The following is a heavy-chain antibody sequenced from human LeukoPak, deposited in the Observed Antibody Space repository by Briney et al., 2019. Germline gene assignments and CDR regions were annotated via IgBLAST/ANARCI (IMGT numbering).Heavy chain of an antibody. CDR2: IYYSGST. Sequence: PSQTLSLTCTVSGGSISSGGYYWSWIRQHPGTGLEWIGYIYYSGSTYYNPSLKSRVTISVDTSKNQFSLKLSSVTAADTAVYYCARGPTGYGDYFYYYGMDVWGQGTTVTVSS. V-gene: IGHV4-31*03. D-gene: IGHD4-17*01. CDR3: ARGPTGYGDYFYYYGMDV. CDR1: GGSISSGGYY. J-gene: IGHJ6*02.